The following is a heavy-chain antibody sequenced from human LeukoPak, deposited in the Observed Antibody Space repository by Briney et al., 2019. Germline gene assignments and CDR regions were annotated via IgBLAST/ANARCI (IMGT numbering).Heavy chain of an antibody. Sequence: SETLSLTCTVSGGSISSGGYYWSWIRQHPGKGLEWIGYIYYSGSTHYNPSLKSRVTISVDTSKNQFSLKLSSVTAADTAVYYCARDRVATRGSYYGMDVWGQGTTVTVSS. CDR3: ARDRVATRGSYYGMDV. V-gene: IGHV4-31*03. D-gene: IGHD3-10*01. CDR2: IYYSGST. J-gene: IGHJ6*02. CDR1: GGSISSGGYY.